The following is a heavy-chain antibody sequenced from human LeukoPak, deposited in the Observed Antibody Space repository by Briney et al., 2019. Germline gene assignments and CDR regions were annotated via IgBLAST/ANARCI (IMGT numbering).Heavy chain of an antibody. CDR2: IYHSGSA. CDR3: AGELGTDQAD. V-gene: IGHV4-38-2*02. Sequence: SETLSLTCTVSGYSISSGYYWGWIRQPPGKGLEWIGSIYHSGSAYYNPSLKSRVTISVDTSKNQFSLKLSSVTAADTAVYYCAGELGTDQADWGQGTLVTVSS. J-gene: IGHJ4*02. D-gene: IGHD3/OR15-3a*01. CDR1: GYSISSGYY.